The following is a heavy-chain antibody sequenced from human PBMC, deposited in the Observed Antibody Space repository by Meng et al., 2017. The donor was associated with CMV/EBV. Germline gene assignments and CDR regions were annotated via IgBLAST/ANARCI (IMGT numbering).Heavy chain of an antibody. J-gene: IGHJ4*02. CDR3: ARGEGEHFDWLFGYYFDY. CDR1: GGSFSGYY. CDR2: INHSGST. Sequence: SETLSLTCAVYGGSFSGYYWSWIRQPPGKGLECIGEINHSGSTNYNPSLKSRVTISVDTSKNQFSLKLSSVTAADTAVYYCARGEGEHFDWLFGYYFDYWGQGTLVTVSS. D-gene: IGHD3-9*01. V-gene: IGHV4-34*01.